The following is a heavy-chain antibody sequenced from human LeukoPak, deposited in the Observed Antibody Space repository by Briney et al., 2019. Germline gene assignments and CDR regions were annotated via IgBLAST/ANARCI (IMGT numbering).Heavy chain of an antibody. Sequence: GASVKVSCKASGYTFTSYDINWVRQATGQGLEWMGWMNPNSGNTGYAQKFQGRVTMTRNTSISTAYMELSSLRSEDTAVYYCVRGASRIAAAGYYYYYYMDVWGKGTTVTVSS. CDR3: VRGASRIAAAGYYYYYYMDV. CDR1: GYTFTSYD. V-gene: IGHV1-8*01. J-gene: IGHJ6*03. D-gene: IGHD6-13*01. CDR2: MNPNSGNT.